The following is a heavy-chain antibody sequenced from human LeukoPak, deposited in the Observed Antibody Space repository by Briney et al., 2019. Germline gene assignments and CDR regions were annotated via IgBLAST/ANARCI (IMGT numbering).Heavy chain of an antibody. CDR1: AFILNNAW. V-gene: IGHV3-74*01. D-gene: IGHD6-13*01. CDR2: INSDGSST. Sequence: GGSLRLSCATSAFILNNAWMSWVRQAPGKGLVWVSRINSDGSSTSYADSVKGRLTISRDNAKNTLYLQMNSLRAEDTAVYYCARDKQQLAFGDYGMDVWGQGTTVTVSS. CDR3: ARDKQQLAFGDYGMDV. J-gene: IGHJ6*02.